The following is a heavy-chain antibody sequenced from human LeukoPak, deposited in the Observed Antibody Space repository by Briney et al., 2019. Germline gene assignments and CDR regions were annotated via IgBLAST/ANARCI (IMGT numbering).Heavy chain of an antibody. CDR2: IYHSGST. D-gene: IGHD6-13*01. V-gene: IGHV4-4*02. J-gene: IGHJ1*01. CDR1: GGSISSSNW. CDR3: AGSFSSWYLQYFQH. Sequence: SGTLSLTCAVSGGSISSSNWWSWVRQPPGKGLEWIGEIYHSGSTNYNPSLKSRVTISVDTSKNQFSLKLSSVTAADTAVYYCAGSFSSWYLQYFQHWGQSTLVTVSS.